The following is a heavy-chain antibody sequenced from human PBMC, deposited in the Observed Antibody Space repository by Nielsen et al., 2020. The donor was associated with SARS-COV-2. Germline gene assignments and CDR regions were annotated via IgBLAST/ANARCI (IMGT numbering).Heavy chain of an antibody. Sequence: LRLSCTVSGGSINSYYWNWIRQPPGKGLEWIGYIYSSGRTNDNPSLKSRVTISVDTSKNQFSLKLSSVTAADTAVYYCARSTSTSYPFDPWGQGTLVTVSS. J-gene: IGHJ5*02. CDR1: GGSINSYY. D-gene: IGHD2-2*01. CDR2: IYSSGRT. V-gene: IGHV4-59*01. CDR3: ARSTSTSYPFDP.